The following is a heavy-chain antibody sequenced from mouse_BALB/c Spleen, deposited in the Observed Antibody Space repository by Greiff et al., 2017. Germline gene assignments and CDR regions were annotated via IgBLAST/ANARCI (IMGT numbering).Heavy chain of an antibody. Sequence: VKLVESGPGLVAPSQSLSITCTVSGFSLTSYGVHWVRQPPGKGLEWLGVIWAGGSTNYNSALMSRLSISKDNSKSQVFLKMNSLQTDDTAMYYCARGPFITTVVATYYYAMDYWGQGTSVTVSS. CDR1: GFSLTSYG. CDR3: ARGPFITTVVATYYYAMDY. V-gene: IGHV2-9*02. D-gene: IGHD1-1*01. J-gene: IGHJ4*01. CDR2: IWAGGST.